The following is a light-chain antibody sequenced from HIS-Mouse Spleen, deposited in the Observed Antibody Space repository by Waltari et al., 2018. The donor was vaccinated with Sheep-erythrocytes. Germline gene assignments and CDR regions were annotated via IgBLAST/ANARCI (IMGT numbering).Light chain of an antibody. CDR1: KLGDKY. Sequence: SSELTQPPSVSVSPGQTASITGSGDKLGDKYACWYQQKPGQSPVLVIYQDTKRPSGIPERFSGSNSGNTATLTISGTQAMDEADYYCQAWDSSIVVFGGGTKLTVL. CDR3: QAWDSSIVV. V-gene: IGLV3-1*01. J-gene: IGLJ2*01. CDR2: QDT.